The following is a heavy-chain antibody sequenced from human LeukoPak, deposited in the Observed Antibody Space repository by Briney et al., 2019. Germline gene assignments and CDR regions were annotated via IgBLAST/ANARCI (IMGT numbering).Heavy chain of an antibody. Sequence: GGSLRLSCAASGFTFSSYGMHWVRQAPGKGLEWVANIKQDGSEKYYVDSVKGRFTISRDNAKNSLYLQMNSLRAEDTAVYYCAREQDFASDYWGQGTLVTVSS. J-gene: IGHJ4*02. V-gene: IGHV3-7*01. CDR1: GFTFSSYG. CDR2: IKQDGSEK. CDR3: AREQDFASDY.